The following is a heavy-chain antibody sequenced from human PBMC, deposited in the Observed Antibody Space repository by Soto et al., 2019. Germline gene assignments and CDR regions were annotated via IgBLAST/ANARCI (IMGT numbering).Heavy chain of an antibody. CDR2: ISGSGGST. Sequence: GGSLRLSCAASGFTFSSYAMSWVRQAPGKGLEWVSAISGSGGSTYYADSVKGRFTISRDNSKNTLYLQMNSLRAEDTAVYYCAKDRITIFGVGGPNWFDPWGQGTLVTVSS. D-gene: IGHD3-3*01. CDR1: GFTFSSYA. CDR3: AKDRITIFGVGGPNWFDP. V-gene: IGHV3-23*01. J-gene: IGHJ5*02.